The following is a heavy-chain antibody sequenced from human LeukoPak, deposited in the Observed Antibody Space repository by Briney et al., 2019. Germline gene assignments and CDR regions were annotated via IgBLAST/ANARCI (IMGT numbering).Heavy chain of an antibody. D-gene: IGHD4-17*01. Sequence: GGSLRLSCAASGFTFSSHAMNWVRQAPGKGLEWVAVISYDGSNKYYADSVKGRFTISRGEPKNTLYLQMNSLRVEDTAVYYCAERSYGDYYYGMDVWGQGTTVTVSS. CDR3: AERSYGDYYYGMDV. CDR1: GFTFSSHA. V-gene: IGHV3-30-3*01. CDR2: ISYDGSNK. J-gene: IGHJ6*02.